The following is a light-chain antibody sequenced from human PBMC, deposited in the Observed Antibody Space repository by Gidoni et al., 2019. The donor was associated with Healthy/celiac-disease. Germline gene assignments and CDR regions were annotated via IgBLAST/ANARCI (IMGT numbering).Light chain of an antibody. CDR3: QQRSNWIT. Sequence: EIVLTQSPANLSLSPGERATLSCRASQSVSSYLAWYQQKPGQAPRLLIYDASNSATGIPARFSCSGSGTDFTFTISSLEPEDFAVFYCQQRSNWITFGGGTKVEIK. CDR1: QSVSSY. V-gene: IGKV3-11*01. J-gene: IGKJ4*01. CDR2: DAS.